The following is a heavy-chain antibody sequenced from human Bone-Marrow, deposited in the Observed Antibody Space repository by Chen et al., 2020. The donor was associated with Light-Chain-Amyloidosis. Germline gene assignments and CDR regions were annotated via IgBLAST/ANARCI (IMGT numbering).Heavy chain of an antibody. CDR2: ISDRGSNT. Sequence: EVQLLESGGGLVQPGGSLRLSCAASGFTFSSQPMSGVRQAPGKGREWVSGISDRGSNTYYADSMEGRFTVSRDNSKNTLHLQMNSLGAEDTAVYYCAKWDWNTNYFDDWGQGTLVTVSS. CDR1: GFTFSSQP. CDR3: AKWDWNTNYFDD. V-gene: IGHV3-23*01. D-gene: IGHD1-1*01. J-gene: IGHJ4*02.